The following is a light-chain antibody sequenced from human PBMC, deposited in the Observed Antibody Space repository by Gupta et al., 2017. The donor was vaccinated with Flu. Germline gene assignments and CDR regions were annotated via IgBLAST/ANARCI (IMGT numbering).Light chain of an antibody. Sequence: SPATLSVSPGERVTLSCRDSESVSINLGWYQRKAGQPPRLIIYGASNRADGVPDRFSGSGSGTDFTLTSSNRESEDSAIYDGQHYRHWHLFGQGTKLEIK. CDR2: GAS. J-gene: IGKJ2*01. CDR1: ESVSIN. CDR3: QHYRHWHL. V-gene: IGKV3-15*01.